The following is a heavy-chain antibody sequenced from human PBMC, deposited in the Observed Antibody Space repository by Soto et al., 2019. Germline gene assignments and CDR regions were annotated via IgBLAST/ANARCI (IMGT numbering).Heavy chain of an antibody. CDR3: AKNQGVELVPLATVDWFDP. CDR1: GFIFENFG. J-gene: IGHJ5*02. Sequence: GGSLRLSCAASGFIFENFGMSWVRQAPGKGLEWISSISGSGFKKYYADSVKGRFAISRDNSKSTVYLELNNLSAEDAAVYHCAKNQGVELVPLATVDWFDPWGQGSVVTVSS. CDR2: ISGSGFKK. D-gene: IGHD1-26*01. V-gene: IGHV3-23*01.